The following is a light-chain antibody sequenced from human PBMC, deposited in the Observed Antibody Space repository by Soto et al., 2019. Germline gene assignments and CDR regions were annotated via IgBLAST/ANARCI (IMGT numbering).Light chain of an antibody. J-gene: IGKJ5*01. CDR1: QSVNRSY. CDR2: GAS. CDR3: QQVGSSPIT. V-gene: IGKV3-20*01. Sequence: EIVLTQSPGTLSLSPGERATLSCRASQSVNRSYLVWYQQRPGQAPRLLIYGASSRATGIPDRFSGSPSGADFTLTISRLEPEDFAVYYCQQVGSSPITFGQGTRLEIK.